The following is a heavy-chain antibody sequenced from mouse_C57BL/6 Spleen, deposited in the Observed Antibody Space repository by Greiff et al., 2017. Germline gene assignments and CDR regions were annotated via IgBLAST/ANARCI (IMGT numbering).Heavy chain of an antibody. V-gene: IGHV1-69*01. CDR3: AKGFNWDYFDY. CDR2: IDPSDSYT. CDR1: GYTFTSYW. J-gene: IGHJ2*01. Sequence: VQLQQPGAELVMPGASVKLSCTASGYTFTSYWMHWVKQRPGQGLEWIGEIDPSDSYTNYNQKFKGKSTLTVDKSSSTAYMQLSSLTSEDSAVYYCAKGFNWDYFDYWGQGTTLTVSS. D-gene: IGHD4-1*02.